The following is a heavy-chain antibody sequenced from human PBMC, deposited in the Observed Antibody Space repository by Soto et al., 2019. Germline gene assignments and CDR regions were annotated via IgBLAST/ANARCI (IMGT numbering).Heavy chain of an antibody. Sequence: AGGSLRLSCTASGFTFGDYAMSWVRQAPGKGLEWVGFIRSKAYGGTTEYAASVKGRFTISRDDSKSIAYLQMNSLKTEDTAVYYCTRVFDDVYGYYYYGMDVWGQATTVTVSS. CDR3: TRVFDDVYGYYYYGMDV. J-gene: IGHJ6*02. CDR1: GFTFGDYA. D-gene: IGHD2-8*01. CDR2: IRSKAYGGTT. V-gene: IGHV3-49*04.